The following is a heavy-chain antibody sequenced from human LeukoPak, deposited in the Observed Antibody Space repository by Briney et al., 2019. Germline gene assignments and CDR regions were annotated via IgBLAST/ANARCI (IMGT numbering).Heavy chain of an antibody. J-gene: IGHJ4*02. Sequence: GGSLRLSCAASGFTFSDYYMSWIRQAPGKGLEWVSYISSSGSTIYYADSVKGRFTISRDNAKNSLYLQMNSLRAEHTAVYYCARASLGYCSSTSCYTSEDYWGQGTLVTVSS. D-gene: IGHD2-2*02. CDR3: ARASLGYCSSTSCYTSEDY. CDR1: GFTFSDYY. CDR2: ISSSGSTI. V-gene: IGHV3-11*04.